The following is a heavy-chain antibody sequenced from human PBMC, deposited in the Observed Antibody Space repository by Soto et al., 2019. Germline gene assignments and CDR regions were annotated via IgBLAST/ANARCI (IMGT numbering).Heavy chain of an antibody. CDR1: GYSFTSFA. V-gene: IGHV1-3*01. CDR3: ASSSWAGTIFYYGMDV. J-gene: IGHJ6*02. Sequence: QVQLVQSGAEVKQSGASVRVSCKASGYSFTSFAMHWVRQAPGQRLEWMGWINAGNGNTRYSQKFQGRVTVTRDTSASTAYMEPSSLRSEDTAVYFCASSSWAGTIFYYGMDVWGQGTTVTVSS. CDR2: INAGNGNT. D-gene: IGHD1-7*01.